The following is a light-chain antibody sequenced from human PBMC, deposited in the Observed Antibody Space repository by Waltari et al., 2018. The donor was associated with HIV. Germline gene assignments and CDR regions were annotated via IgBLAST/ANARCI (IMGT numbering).Light chain of an antibody. Sequence: SYELTQVPSVSVSPGQTPRIPCLGTIITYKHPFWYKQKSGQAPVLVIYEGYKRPSGIPGRFSGSRSGTMATLTITGAQVDDEGDYYCYSTDSSGKGVFGGGTKLTVL. V-gene: IGLV3-10*01. CDR1: IITYKH. CDR2: EGY. J-gene: IGLJ3*02. CDR3: YSTDSSGKGV.